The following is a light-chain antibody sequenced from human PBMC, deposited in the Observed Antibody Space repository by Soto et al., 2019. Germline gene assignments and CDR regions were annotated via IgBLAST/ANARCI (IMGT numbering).Light chain of an antibody. CDR3: SSYTSSTTWM. Sequence: QSALTQPASVSGSPGQSITISCTGTSGDVGGYDYVSWYQQHPGKAPMLMIYDVSNRPSGVSDRFSGSKSGNTASLTISGLQAEDEADYYSSSYTSSTTWMFGGGTQLTVL. V-gene: IGLV2-14*03. J-gene: IGLJ3*02. CDR2: DVS. CDR1: SGDVGGYDY.